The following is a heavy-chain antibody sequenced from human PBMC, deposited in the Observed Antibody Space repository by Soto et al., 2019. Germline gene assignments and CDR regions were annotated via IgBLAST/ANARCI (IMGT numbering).Heavy chain of an antibody. CDR2: IMPIVDIP. D-gene: IGHD2-8*02. CDR1: GGTFSRYT. V-gene: IGHV1-69*02. CDR3: ASHFTGVLVLGTSPPGGDNFGWDV. J-gene: IGHJ6*01. Sequence: QVQLVQSGAEVKKPGSSVKVSCKASGGTFSRYTFTWVRQAPGQGLEWMGRIMPIVDIPNYAKKFQGRVTITADKSTSTAYMELSRLTSDDTAVYYCASHFTGVLVLGTSPPGGDNFGWDVW.